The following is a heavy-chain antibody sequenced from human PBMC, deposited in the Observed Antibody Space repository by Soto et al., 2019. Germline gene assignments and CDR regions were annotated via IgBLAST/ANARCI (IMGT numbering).Heavy chain of an antibody. D-gene: IGHD3-3*01. CDR3: AAGDYWTGFSYKEIKWFDP. Sequence: SETLSLTCAVSSGSISSYYWSWIRQPPGKGLEWIGYIHYTGSTNSNPSLKSRVTISIEQSRNQFYLRLRFVTAADTAVYYCAAGDYWTGFSYKEIKWFDPWGQGTLVTVSS. CDR1: SGSISSYY. V-gene: IGHV4-59*03. CDR2: IHYTGST. J-gene: IGHJ5*02.